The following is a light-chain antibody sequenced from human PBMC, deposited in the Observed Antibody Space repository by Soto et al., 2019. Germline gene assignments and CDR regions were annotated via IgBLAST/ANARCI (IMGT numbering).Light chain of an antibody. J-gene: IGKJ4*01. CDR1: QSVSSSY. CDR2: GAS. Sequence: EIGMKQSPATLSVSQGERATLSCRGIQSVSSSYLAWYQQKPGQAPRLLIYGASTRATGIPARFSGSGSGTEFTLTISNLQSDDFAVYFCQQYNKWPPLTFGGGTKV. CDR3: QQYNKWPPLT. V-gene: IGKV3-15*01.